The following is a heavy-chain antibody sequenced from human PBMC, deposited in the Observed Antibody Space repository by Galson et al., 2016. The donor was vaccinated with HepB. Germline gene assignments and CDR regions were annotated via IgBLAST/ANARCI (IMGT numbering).Heavy chain of an antibody. CDR1: GFTFSSHW. Sequence: SLRLSCAASGFTFSSHWITWVRQAPGKGLEWVANINQDGSEKSYVDSVKGRFTISRDNARNSLYLQMSSLRAEDTAVYYCARVMRFRGLMILNTHGHYGMDVWGQGTTVTVSS. J-gene: IGHJ6*02. D-gene: IGHD3-10*01. V-gene: IGHV3-7*05. CDR2: INQDGSEK. CDR3: ARVMRFRGLMILNTHGHYGMDV.